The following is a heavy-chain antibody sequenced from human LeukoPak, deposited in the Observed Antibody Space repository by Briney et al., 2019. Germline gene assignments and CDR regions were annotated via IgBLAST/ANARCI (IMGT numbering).Heavy chain of an antibody. Sequence: GGSLRLSCAASGFTFSSYAMHWVRQAPGKGLEWVAVISYDGSNKYYADSVKGRFTISRDNSKNTLYLQMNSLRAEDTAVYYCARGGIAVAGTLDYYYYYGMDVWGQGTTVTVSS. CDR3: ARGGIAVAGTLDYYYYYGMDV. CDR2: ISYDGSNK. D-gene: IGHD6-19*01. J-gene: IGHJ6*02. V-gene: IGHV3-30*04. CDR1: GFTFSSYA.